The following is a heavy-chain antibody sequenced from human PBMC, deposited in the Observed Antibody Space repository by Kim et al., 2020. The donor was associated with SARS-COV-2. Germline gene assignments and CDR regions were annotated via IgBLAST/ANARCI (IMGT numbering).Heavy chain of an antibody. CDR1: GFTFGDYA. CDR3: TRDPGWLRFGKGGWFDP. D-gene: IGHD5-12*01. Sequence: GGSLRLSCTASGFTFGDYAMSWFRQAPGKGLEWVGFIRSKAYGGTTEYAASVKGRFTISRDDSKSIAYLQMNSLKTEDTAVYYCTRDPGWLRFGKGGWFDPWGQGTLVTVSS. V-gene: IGHV3-49*03. J-gene: IGHJ5*02. CDR2: IRSKAYGGTT.